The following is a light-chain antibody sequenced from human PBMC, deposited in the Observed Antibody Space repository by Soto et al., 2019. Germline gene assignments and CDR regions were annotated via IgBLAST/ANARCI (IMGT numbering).Light chain of an antibody. V-gene: IGKV3-20*01. Sequence: EIVLTQSPGTLSFSPGERATLSCRASQSVSRNFIAWYHQKPGQAPRLLIYGASTRATGSPDGFSGSGSGTDFTLTINRLEPPDCAVYHCQRYGVSGITFGGGTKGEIK. CDR3: QRYGVSGIT. CDR2: GAS. CDR1: QSVSRNF. J-gene: IGKJ4*01.